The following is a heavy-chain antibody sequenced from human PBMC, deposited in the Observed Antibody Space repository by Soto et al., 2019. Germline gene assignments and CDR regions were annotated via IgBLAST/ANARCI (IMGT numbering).Heavy chain of an antibody. CDR1: GYTFTNSG. CDR3: ASFRYNGYYGMDV. D-gene: IGHD1-26*01. Sequence: ASVKVSCKASGYTFTNSGISWVRKAPGQGLEWMGWISTDNGNTNYAQHLQGRVSMTTDTSTSTAYMDLRSLRSDDTAVYYRASFRYNGYYGMDVWGQGTTVTVSS. CDR2: ISTDNGNT. J-gene: IGHJ6*02. V-gene: IGHV1-18*01.